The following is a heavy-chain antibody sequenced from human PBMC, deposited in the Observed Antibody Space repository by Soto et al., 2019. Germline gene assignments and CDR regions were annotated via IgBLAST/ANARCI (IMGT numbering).Heavy chain of an antibody. D-gene: IGHD2-2*01. V-gene: IGHV3-15*07. CDR1: GFTFSNAW. CDR2: IKSKTDGGTT. J-gene: IGHJ4*02. Sequence: GGSLRLSCAASGFTFSNAWMNWVRQAPGKGLEWVGRIKSKTDGGTTDYAAPVKGRFTISRDDSKNTLYLQMNSLRAEDTAVYYCAKPPVGYCSSTSCYPGFDYWGQGTLVTVSS. CDR3: AKPPVGYCSSTSCYPGFDY.